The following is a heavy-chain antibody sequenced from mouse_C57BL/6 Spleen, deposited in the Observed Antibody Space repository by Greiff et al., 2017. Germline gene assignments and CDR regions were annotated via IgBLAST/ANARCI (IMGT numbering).Heavy chain of an antibody. CDR2: IWWDDDK. Sequence: QVTLKVSGPGILQPSQTLSLTCSFSGFSLSTFGMGVGWIRQPSGQGLEWLAHIWWDDDKYYNPALKSRPTISKDTSKKQVCLKIANVDTADTATYDCARMGQTGTGDFDYWGQGTTLTVSS. CDR3: ARMGQTGTGDFDY. CDR1: GFSLSTFGMG. D-gene: IGHD4-1*01. V-gene: IGHV8-8*01. J-gene: IGHJ2*01.